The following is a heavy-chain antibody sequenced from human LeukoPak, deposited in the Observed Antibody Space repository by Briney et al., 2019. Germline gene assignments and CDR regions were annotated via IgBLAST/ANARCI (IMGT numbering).Heavy chain of an antibody. CDR3: ARDISDWFDP. J-gene: IGHJ5*02. Sequence: GGSLRLSCAASGFTVSSIYMSWVRQAPGKGLEWVSVIYSGGSTYYADSVKGRFTISRDNSKNTLYLQMNSLRAEDTAVYYCARDISDWFDPWGQGTLVTVSS. CDR1: GFTVSSIY. V-gene: IGHV3-66*02. D-gene: IGHD5-12*01. CDR2: IYSGGST.